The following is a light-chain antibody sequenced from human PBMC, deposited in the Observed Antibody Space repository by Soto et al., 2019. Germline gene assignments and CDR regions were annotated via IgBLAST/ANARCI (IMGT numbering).Light chain of an antibody. CDR2: EVS. CDR1: SSDIGGYNY. J-gene: IGLJ3*02. CDR3: AAWDDSLTGRV. Sequence: QSALTQPPSASGSPGQSVTISCTGTSSDIGGYNYVYWYQQHPGKAPKLMIFEVSKRPSGVPDRFSGSKSGTSASLAISGLQSEDEADYYCAAWDDSLTGRVFGGGTQLTVL. V-gene: IGLV2-8*01.